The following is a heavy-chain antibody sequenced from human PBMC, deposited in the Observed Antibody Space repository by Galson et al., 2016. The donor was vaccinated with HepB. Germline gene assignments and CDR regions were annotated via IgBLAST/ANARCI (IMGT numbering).Heavy chain of an antibody. CDR2: IYRSGST. CDR1: GGSISRYY. D-gene: IGHD5/OR15-5a*01. V-gene: IGHV4-59*01. CDR3: AGCRSVYIVDY. J-gene: IGHJ4*02. Sequence: SETLSLTCTVSGGSISRYYWSWIRQPPGRGLEWIGYIYRSGSTSYNPSLKSRVTISLDTSKNQFSLKLSSVTAADTAVYYCAGCRSVYIVDYWGQGTLVTVSS.